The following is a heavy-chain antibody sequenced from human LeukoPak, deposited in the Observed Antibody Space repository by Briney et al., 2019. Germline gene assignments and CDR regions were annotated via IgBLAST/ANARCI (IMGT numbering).Heavy chain of an antibody. V-gene: IGHV3-11*01. CDR3: ARAMWDAFDI. J-gene: IGHJ3*02. CDR1: GFTFRDYY. D-gene: IGHD3-10*02. CDR2: ISSSGTGI. Sequence: GGSLRLPCAASGFTFRDYYMGWIRQAPGKGLEWVSYISSSGTGIYYADSVKGRFTISRDNAKNSLYLQVNSLRAEDTAVYYCARAMWDAFDIWGQGTMVTVSS.